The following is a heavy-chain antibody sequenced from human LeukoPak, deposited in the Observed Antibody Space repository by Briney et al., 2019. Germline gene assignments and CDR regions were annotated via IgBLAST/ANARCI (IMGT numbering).Heavy chain of an antibody. CDR1: GFTFSSYW. J-gene: IGHJ4*02. D-gene: IGHD6-13*01. CDR2: ISASGTDT. V-gene: IGHV3-23*01. CDR3: AKDSSWYGDY. Sequence: PGGSLRLSCAASGFTFSSYWMSWVRQAPGKGLEWASVISASGTDTYYADSVKGRFTISRDNSQNTLYLHMNSLRAEDTAVYYCAKDSSWYGDYWGQGTLVTVSS.